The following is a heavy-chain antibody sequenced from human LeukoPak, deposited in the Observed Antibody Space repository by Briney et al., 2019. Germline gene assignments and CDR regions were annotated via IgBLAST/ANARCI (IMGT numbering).Heavy chain of an antibody. D-gene: IGHD3-10*01. V-gene: IGHV3-33*01. Sequence: RSLRLSCAASAFPFSNFGMHWVRQAPGKGLEWVASMWYDGSNKNYADSVKGRFTISRDNSKNTVYLQMNSLRAEDTAVYYCARIILAREWFGDLASSGMDVWGQGTTVTVS. CDR1: AFPFSNFG. CDR2: MWYDGSNK. J-gene: IGHJ6*02. CDR3: ARIILAREWFGDLASSGMDV.